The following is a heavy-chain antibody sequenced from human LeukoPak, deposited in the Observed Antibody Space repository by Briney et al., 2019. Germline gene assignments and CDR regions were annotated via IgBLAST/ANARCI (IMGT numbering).Heavy chain of an antibody. CDR2: IKQDESEK. CDR1: GFTLSVYW. V-gene: IGHV3-7*01. CDR3: ARGSAGPYYRYMDV. Sequence: GGSLRLSCAASGFTLSVYWMNWVRQAPGKGLEWVANIKQDESEKYCADSVKGRFTISRDNAKNSLYLQMNSLRVDDTAVYYCARGSAGPYYRYMDVWGKGTTVTVSS. J-gene: IGHJ6*03.